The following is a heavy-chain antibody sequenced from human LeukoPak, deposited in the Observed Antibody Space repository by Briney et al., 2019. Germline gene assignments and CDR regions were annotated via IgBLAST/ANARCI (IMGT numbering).Heavy chain of an antibody. CDR3: ARGAGYCTSTGCYGSDWFDS. Sequence: GRSLRLSCAASGFTFSSYGMHWVRQAPGKGLEWVANIKQDGSEEYYVDSMKGRFTISRDNAKNSLYLQMNSLRVEDTAVYYCARGAGYCTSTGCYGSDWFDSWGQGALVTVSS. J-gene: IGHJ5*01. CDR1: GFTFSSYG. V-gene: IGHV3-7*05. CDR2: IKQDGSEE. D-gene: IGHD2-2*01.